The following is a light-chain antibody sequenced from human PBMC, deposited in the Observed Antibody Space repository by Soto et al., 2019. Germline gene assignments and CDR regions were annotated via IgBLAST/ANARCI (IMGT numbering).Light chain of an antibody. Sequence: DIVMTQSPLSLPVTPGEPASLSCRSSQSLLHSNGYNYFDWYLQKPGQSPQLLIYLGSNRASGGPDRFSGSGSGTDCTLKISRLEAEDVGLYYCRQALQTPFTFGPGTKVDI. CDR2: LGS. J-gene: IGKJ3*01. CDR1: QSLLHSNGYNY. CDR3: RQALQTPFT. V-gene: IGKV2-28*01.